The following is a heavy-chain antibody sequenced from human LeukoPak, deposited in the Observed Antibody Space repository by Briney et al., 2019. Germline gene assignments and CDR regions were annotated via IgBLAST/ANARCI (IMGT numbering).Heavy chain of an antibody. CDR2: FYTSGST. J-gene: IGHJ6*02. CDR3: ARDRTVVGTYYYYGMDV. Sequence: ETLSLTCTVSGVSISSYYWSWIRQPAGKGLEWIGRFYTSGSTNYNPSLKSRVTMSVDTSKNQFSLKLKSVTAADTAVYYCARDRTVVGTYYYYGMDVWGQGTTVTVSS. CDR1: GVSISSYY. D-gene: IGHD4-23*01. V-gene: IGHV4-4*07.